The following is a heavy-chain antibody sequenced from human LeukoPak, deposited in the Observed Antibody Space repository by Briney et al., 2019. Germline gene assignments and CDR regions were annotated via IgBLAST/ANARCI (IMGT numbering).Heavy chain of an antibody. CDR3: ARGGYDILTGYYIGAVRGYYYYYGMDV. CDR1: GGSISSYY. V-gene: IGHV4-59*01. D-gene: IGHD3-9*01. Sequence: SSETLSLTCTVSGGSISSYYWSWIRQPPGKGLEWIGYIYYSGGTNYNPSLKSRVTISVDTSKNQFSLKLSSVTAADTAVYYCARGGYDILTGYYIGAVRGYYYYYGMDVWGQGTTVTVSS. J-gene: IGHJ6*02. CDR2: IYYSGGT.